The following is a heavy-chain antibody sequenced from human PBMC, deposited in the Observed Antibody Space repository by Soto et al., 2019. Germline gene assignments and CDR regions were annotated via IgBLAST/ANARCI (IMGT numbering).Heavy chain of an antibody. CDR3: AKLDFWNSYYGLDV. D-gene: IGHD3-3*01. J-gene: IGHJ6*02. V-gene: IGHV3-23*01. Sequence: GGSLRLSCAASGFTFGTYAMSWVCQDPGKGLEWVSSISGSDGTTYYADSVKGRFSISRDKSKNTLYLEMNSLRAEDTAIYYCAKLDFWNSYYGLDVWGQGTTVTVSS. CDR1: GFTFGTYA. CDR2: ISGSDGTT.